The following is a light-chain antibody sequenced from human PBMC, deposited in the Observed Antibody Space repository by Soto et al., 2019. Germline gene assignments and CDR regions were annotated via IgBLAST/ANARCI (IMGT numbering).Light chain of an antibody. CDR1: SSDVGNYDL. CDR3: CSYVDTDTVL. CDR2: KVN. V-gene: IGLV2-23*01. Sequence: QSALTQPASVSGSPGQSITISCTGTSSDVGNYDLVSWYQQNPGKAPKLIIYKVNQRPSGVSDRFSGSKSGNTASLTISGLQAEDEADYSCCSYVDTDTVLFGGGTKLTVL. J-gene: IGLJ2*01.